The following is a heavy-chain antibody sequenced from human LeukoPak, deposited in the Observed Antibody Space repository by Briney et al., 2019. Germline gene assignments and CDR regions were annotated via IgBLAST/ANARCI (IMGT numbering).Heavy chain of an antibody. CDR1: GGSISSSSYY. CDR2: IYYSGST. Sequence: SETLSLTCTVSGGSISSSSYYWGWIRQPPGKGLEWIGSIYYSGSTYYNPSLKSRVTISVDTSKNQFSLKLSSVTAADTAVYYCASRRGIAAAGTRIDYWGQGTLVTVSS. CDR3: ASRRGIAAAGTRIDY. V-gene: IGHV4-39*01. D-gene: IGHD6-13*01. J-gene: IGHJ4*02.